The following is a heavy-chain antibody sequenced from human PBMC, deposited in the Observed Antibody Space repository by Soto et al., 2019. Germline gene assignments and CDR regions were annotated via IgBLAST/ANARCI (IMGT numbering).Heavy chain of an antibody. CDR3: AGMGEEIYYGMKV. CDR2: MYARGST. D-gene: IGHD1-26*01. J-gene: IGHJ6*04. Sequence: QVQLQESGPGLVKPSETLSLTCTVSGGSMRSYYWNWIRNPAGEGLEWIGLMYARGSTKYNPYLESRVIIFVDVSQSPFSPRLTSVTAADTAVYYCAGMGEEIYYGMKVWGKGTTVTVSS. V-gene: IGHV4-4*07. CDR1: GGSMRSYY.